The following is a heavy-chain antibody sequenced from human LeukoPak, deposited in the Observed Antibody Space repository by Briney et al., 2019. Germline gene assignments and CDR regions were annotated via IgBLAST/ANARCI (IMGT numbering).Heavy chain of an antibody. V-gene: IGHV4-59*06. J-gene: IGHJ2*01. CDR3: ARDSNSSSWYRYFDL. CDR2: IYYSGST. D-gene: IGHD6-13*01. CDR1: GGSISSYY. Sequence: SETLSLTCTVSGGSISSYYWSWIRQHPGKGLEWIGYIYYSGSTYYNPSLKSRVTISVDTSKNQFSLKLSSVTAADTAVYYCARDSNSSSWYRYFDLWGRGTLVTVSS.